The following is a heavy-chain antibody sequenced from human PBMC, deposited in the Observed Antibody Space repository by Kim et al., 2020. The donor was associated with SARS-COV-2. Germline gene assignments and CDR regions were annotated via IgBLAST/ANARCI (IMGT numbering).Heavy chain of an antibody. V-gene: IGHV5-10-1*01. D-gene: IGHD2-2*01. CDR2: SYT. Sequence: SYTNYSPSFQGHVTISADKSISTAYLQWSSLKASDTAMYYCARLQAIPDYWGQGTLVTVSS. J-gene: IGHJ4*02. CDR3: ARLQAIPDY.